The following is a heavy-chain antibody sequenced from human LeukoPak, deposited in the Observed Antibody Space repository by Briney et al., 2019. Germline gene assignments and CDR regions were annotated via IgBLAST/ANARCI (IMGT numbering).Heavy chain of an antibody. CDR1: GFIFSNYD. D-gene: IGHD3-22*01. CDR2: MSYDGSNK. V-gene: IGHV3-30*18. Sequence: PGGSLRLSCAASGFIFSNYDMHWVRQAPGKGLEWVAVMSYDGSNKYYADSLKGRFTISRDNSKNTVFLQMNSLRGEDTAVYYCAKNDYFDSSGYYTYWGQGTLVTVSS. J-gene: IGHJ4*02. CDR3: AKNDYFDSSGYYTY.